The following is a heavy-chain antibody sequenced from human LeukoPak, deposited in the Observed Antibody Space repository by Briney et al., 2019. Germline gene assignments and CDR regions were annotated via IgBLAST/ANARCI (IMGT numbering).Heavy chain of an antibody. J-gene: IGHJ5*02. Sequence: SETLSLTCTVSGGSISSSSYYWGWIRQPPGKGLEWIGSIYYSGSTYYNPSLKSRVTISVDTSKNQFSLKLSSVTAADTAVYYCARPGVRGVILRFDPWGQGTLVTVSS. CDR1: GGSISSSSYY. CDR2: IYYSGST. D-gene: IGHD3-10*01. CDR3: ARPGVRGVILRFDP. V-gene: IGHV4-39*01.